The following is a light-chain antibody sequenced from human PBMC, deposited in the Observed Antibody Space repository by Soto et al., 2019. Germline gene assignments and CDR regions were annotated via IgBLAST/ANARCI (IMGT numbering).Light chain of an antibody. Sequence: DIVLTQSPDSLAVSLGERATINCKSSQSVLYSSNNKNYFVWYQQKPGQPPKLLISGASTRESGVPDRFSGSGSGTDFTLTIISLQAEDVAVYYCQQHYSTQLNFGQGTRLEIK. V-gene: IGKV4-1*01. CDR1: QSVLYSSNNKNY. CDR2: GAS. J-gene: IGKJ5*01. CDR3: QQHYSTQLN.